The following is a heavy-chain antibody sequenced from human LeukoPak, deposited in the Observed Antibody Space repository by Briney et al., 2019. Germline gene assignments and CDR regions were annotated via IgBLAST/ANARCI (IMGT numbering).Heavy chain of an antibody. V-gene: IGHV3-74*01. CDR1: GFTFSSYW. J-gene: IGHJ5*02. CDR3: ARLDIVVVPSASSWFDP. Sequence: GGSLRLSCAASGFTFSSYWMHWVRQAPGKGLVWVSRINSDGRSTSYADSVKGRFTISRDNAKNTLYLQMNSLRVEDTAVYYCARLDIVVVPSASSWFDPWGQGTLATVSS. D-gene: IGHD2-2*01. CDR2: INSDGRST.